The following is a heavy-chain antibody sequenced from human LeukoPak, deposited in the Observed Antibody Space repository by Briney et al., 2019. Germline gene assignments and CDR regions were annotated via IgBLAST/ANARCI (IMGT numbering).Heavy chain of an antibody. V-gene: IGHV4-59*01. CDR3: ARVGGGNYYYYGMDV. Sequence: PSETLSLTCTVSGGSITSYYWTWIRQPPGKGLEWIGNIYYRGSTNYNPSVKSRVTISVDTSKNQFSLKLNSVTAVDTAVYYCARVGGGNYYYYGMDVWGQGTTVTVSS. D-gene: IGHD2-15*01. CDR1: GGSITSYY. CDR2: IYYRGST. J-gene: IGHJ6*02.